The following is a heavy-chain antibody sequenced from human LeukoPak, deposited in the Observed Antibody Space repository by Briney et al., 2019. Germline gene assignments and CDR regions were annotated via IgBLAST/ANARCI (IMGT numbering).Heavy chain of an antibody. D-gene: IGHD3-9*01. CDR2: IHSTSSTI. J-gene: IGHJ4*02. V-gene: IGHV3-48*01. CDR3: ARVVQDVTGADF. CDR1: GFTFSSYH. Sequence: PGGSLRLSCAASGFTFSSYHMNWVRQAPGKGLEWISYIHSTSSTIHYADSVKGRFTISRDTAKNSLYLQMNSLRAAYTAVYYCARVVQDVTGADFWGQGTLITVSS.